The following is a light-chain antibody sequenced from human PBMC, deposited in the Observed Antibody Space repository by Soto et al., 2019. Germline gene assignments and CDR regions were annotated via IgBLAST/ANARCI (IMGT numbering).Light chain of an antibody. Sequence: DLQMTQSPSTLSGSVGDRVTITCRASQTISSWLAWYQQKPGKAPKLLIYSASTFKSGVPSRFSGSGSGTEFTLTISSLQPDDFATYYCQQINRNSGAFGQGTKVEL. CDR2: SAS. J-gene: IGKJ1*01. CDR3: QQINRNSGA. V-gene: IGKV1-5*03. CDR1: QTISSW.